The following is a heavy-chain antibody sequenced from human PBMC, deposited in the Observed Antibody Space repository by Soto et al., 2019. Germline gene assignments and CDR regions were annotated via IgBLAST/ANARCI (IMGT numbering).Heavy chain of an antibody. CDR3: AGFQRWLAGSGYSIL. CDR1: GGTFSSYA. D-gene: IGHD6-19*01. J-gene: IGHJ2*01. CDR2: IIPIFGTS. Sequence: QVQLVQSGAEVKKPGSSVKVSCKASGGTFSSYAISWVRQAPGQGLEWMGGIIPIFGTSNYAQKFQGRVTITADESTSPACRGVRGMRWGDTAVFLCAGFQRWLAGSGYSILWARGPRVTVPS. V-gene: IGHV1-69*12.